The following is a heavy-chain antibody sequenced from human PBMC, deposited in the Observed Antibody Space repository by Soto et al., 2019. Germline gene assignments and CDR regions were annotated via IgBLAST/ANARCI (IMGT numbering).Heavy chain of an antibody. CDR3: ARDSGPWQWLPSRYYYYYYYMDV. Sequence: EVQLVESGGGLVQPGGSLRLSCAASGFTFSSYSMNWVRQAPGKGLEWVSYISSSSSTIYYADSVKGRFTISRDNAKNSLYLQMNSLRAEDTAVYYCARDSGPWQWLPSRYYYYYYYMDVWGKGTTVTVSS. D-gene: IGHD6-19*01. J-gene: IGHJ6*03. CDR1: GFTFSSYS. CDR2: ISSSSSTI. V-gene: IGHV3-48*01.